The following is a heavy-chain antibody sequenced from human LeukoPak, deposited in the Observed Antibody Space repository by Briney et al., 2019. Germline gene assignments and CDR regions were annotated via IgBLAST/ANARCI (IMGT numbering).Heavy chain of an antibody. Sequence: GASVTVSCTASGYTFTSYYMHWARQAPGQGLEWMGIINLSGGSTSYAQKFQGRVTMTRDTSTSTVYMELSSLRSEDTAVYYCASNYIAARGAHFDYWGQGTLVTVSS. CDR1: GYTFTSYY. CDR2: INLSGGST. D-gene: IGHD6-6*01. V-gene: IGHV1-46*01. J-gene: IGHJ4*02. CDR3: ASNYIAARGAHFDY.